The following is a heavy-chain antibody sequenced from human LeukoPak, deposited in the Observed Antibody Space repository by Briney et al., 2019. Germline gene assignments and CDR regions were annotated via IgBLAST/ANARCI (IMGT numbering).Heavy chain of an antibody. J-gene: IGHJ4*02. D-gene: IGHD2-15*01. CDR3: ARVRCSGGSCYPFFDFDS. Sequence: GGSLRLSCAASGFTFSSYAMSWVRQAPGKGLEWVSAISGRGGSTYYADSVKGRFTISRDNSKNTLYLQMNSLRAEDTAVYYCARVRCSGGSCYPFFDFDSWGQGTLVTVSS. CDR2: ISGRGGST. V-gene: IGHV3-23*01. CDR1: GFTFSSYA.